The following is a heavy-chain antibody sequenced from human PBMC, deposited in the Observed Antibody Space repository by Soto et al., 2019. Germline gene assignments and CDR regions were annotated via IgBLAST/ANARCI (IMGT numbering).Heavy chain of an antibody. CDR2: ISAYNGNT. D-gene: IGHD3-10*01. Sequence: ASVKVSCKASGYTFTSYGISWVRQAPGQGLEWMGWISAYNGNTNYAQKLQGRVTMTTDTSTSTAYMELRSLRSDDTSVYYCARGRAMVRGVLEAFDIWGQGTMVTVS. CDR1: GYTFTSYG. CDR3: ARGRAMVRGVLEAFDI. V-gene: IGHV1-18*01. J-gene: IGHJ3*02.